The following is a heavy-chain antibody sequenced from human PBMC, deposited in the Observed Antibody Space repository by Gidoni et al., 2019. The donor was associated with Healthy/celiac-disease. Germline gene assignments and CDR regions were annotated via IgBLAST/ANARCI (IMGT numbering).Heavy chain of an antibody. D-gene: IGHD3-3*01. Sequence: EVQLLESGGGLVQPGGSLRLSCAASGFTFSSYAMSWVRQAPGQGLEWVSAISGSGGSTYYADSVKGRFTISRDNSKNTLYLQRNSLRAEDTAVYYCAKDLRKADYDFWSGLGGGQKNDAFDIWGQGTMVTVSS. CDR3: AKDLRKADYDFWSGLGGGQKNDAFDI. J-gene: IGHJ3*02. CDR2: ISGSGGST. CDR1: GFTFSSYA. V-gene: IGHV3-23*01.